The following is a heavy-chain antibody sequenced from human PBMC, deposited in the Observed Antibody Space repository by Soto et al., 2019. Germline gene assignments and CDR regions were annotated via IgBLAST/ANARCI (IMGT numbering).Heavy chain of an antibody. CDR2: ISGSGGST. V-gene: IGHV3-23*01. CDR1: GFTFSSYA. Sequence: EVQLLESGGGLIQPGGSLRLSCAASGFTFSSYAMSWVRQAPGKGLEWGSAISGSGGSTDYADSVKGRFTISRDNSKNTLYLQMNSLRAEDTAVYYCSTIAARLDWFDPWGQGTLVTVSS. J-gene: IGHJ5*02. CDR3: STIAARLDWFDP. D-gene: IGHD6-6*01.